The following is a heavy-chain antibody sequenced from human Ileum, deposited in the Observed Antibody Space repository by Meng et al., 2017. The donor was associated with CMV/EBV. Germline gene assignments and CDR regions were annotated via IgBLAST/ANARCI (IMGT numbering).Heavy chain of an antibody. D-gene: IGHD2-2*01. V-gene: IGHV3-73*01. Sequence: FSASAIHWVRQASGKGLEWVGRIGSKTNTYATAYAASVKGRFTISRDDSKNTAYLQMNNLKTEDTAMYYCARRDPGYCSSTSCWPIWGQGTMVTVSS. CDR1: FSASA. CDR2: IGSKTNTYAT. J-gene: IGHJ3*02. CDR3: ARRDPGYCSSTSCWPI.